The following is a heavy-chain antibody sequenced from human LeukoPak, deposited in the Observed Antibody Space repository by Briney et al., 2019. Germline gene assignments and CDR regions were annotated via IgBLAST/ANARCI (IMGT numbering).Heavy chain of an antibody. V-gene: IGHV4-39*01. J-gene: IGHJ4*02. D-gene: IGHD2-2*01. CDR3: ARQLGYCSSTSCYADKVDY. CDR1: GGSISSSSYY. Sequence: SETLSLTCTVSGGSISSSSYYWGWIRQPPGKGLEWIGSIYYSGSTYYNPSLKSRVTISVDTSKHQFSLKLSSVTAADTAVYYCARQLGYCSSTSCYADKVDYWGQGTLVTVSS. CDR2: IYYSGST.